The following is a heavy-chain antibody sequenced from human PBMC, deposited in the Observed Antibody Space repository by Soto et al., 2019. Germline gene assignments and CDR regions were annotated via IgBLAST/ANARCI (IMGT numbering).Heavy chain of an antibody. CDR2: VNHSGST. D-gene: IGHD6-13*01. CDR3: ARGPYSSQPYTH. J-gene: IGHJ4*02. Sequence: SETLSLNCAVYGESFTEYYWTWIRQPPGKGLEWIGEVNHSGSTNYNPSLASRVTISVDTSKNHFSLKLTSVTAADTAVYYCARGPYSSQPYTHWGQGTLVTVSS. V-gene: IGHV4-34*01. CDR1: GESFTEYY.